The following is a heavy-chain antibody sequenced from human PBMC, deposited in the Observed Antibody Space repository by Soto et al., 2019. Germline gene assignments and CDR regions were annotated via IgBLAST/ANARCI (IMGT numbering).Heavy chain of an antibody. D-gene: IGHD1-26*01. Sequence: QVQLVQSGAEVKKPGSSVKVSCKASGGTFSSYAIRWVRQAPGQGLEWMGGIIPIFGTANYAQKFQGRVTINAEKYTSTAYMELSSLRSEDTAVYYCARGWWELGKAGFFDYLGQGTLVTVSS. V-gene: IGHV1-69*06. CDR2: IIPIFGTA. J-gene: IGHJ4*02. CDR3: ARGWWELGKAGFFDY. CDR1: GGTFSSYA.